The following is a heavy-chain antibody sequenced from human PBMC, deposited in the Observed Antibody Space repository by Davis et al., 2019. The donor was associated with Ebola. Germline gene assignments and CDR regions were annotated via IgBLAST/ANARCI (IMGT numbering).Heavy chain of an antibody. V-gene: IGHV1-2*02. Sequence: ASVKVSCKASGYTFIGYYMHWVRQAPGQGLEWMGWINPNSGGTNYAQKLQGRVTMTTDTSTSTAYMELRSLRSDDTAVYYCARGIVVFPDAFDIWGQGTMVTVSS. CDR1: GYTFIGYY. CDR3: ARGIVVFPDAFDI. D-gene: IGHD2-21*01. J-gene: IGHJ3*02. CDR2: INPNSGGT.